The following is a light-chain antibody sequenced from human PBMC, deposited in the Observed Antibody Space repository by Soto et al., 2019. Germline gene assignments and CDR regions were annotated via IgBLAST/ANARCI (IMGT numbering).Light chain of an antibody. Sequence: QSVLTQPPSMSGASGQRVTISCTGSSSNIGATYDVQWYQQLPGTAPKLLIYGNSNRPSGVPDRFSGSKSGTSASLAITVLQADDEADYYCQSYDSSLSAHYVFGTGTKVTVL. CDR3: QSYDSSLSAHYV. V-gene: IGLV1-40*01. J-gene: IGLJ1*01. CDR2: GNS. CDR1: SSNIGATYD.